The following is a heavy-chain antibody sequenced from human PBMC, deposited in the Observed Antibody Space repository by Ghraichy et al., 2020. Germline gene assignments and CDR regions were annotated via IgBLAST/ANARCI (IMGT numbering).Heavy chain of an antibody. J-gene: IGHJ3*02. CDR1: GGSISSSNW. Sequence: SETLSLTCAVSGGSISSSNWWSWVRQPPGKGLEWIGEIYHSGSTNYNPSLKSRVTISVDKSKNQFSLKLSSVTAADTAVYYCARRSPPASVATILSYAFDIWGQGTMVTVSS. CDR2: IYHSGST. CDR3: ARRSPPASVATILSYAFDI. V-gene: IGHV4-4*02. D-gene: IGHD5-12*01.